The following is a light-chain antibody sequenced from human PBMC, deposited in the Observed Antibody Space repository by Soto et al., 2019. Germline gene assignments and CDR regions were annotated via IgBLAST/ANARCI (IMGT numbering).Light chain of an antibody. CDR2: EVT. Sequence: SALTQPASVSGSPGQSITISCSGTSSDVGAHDFVSWYQHHPDKAPKVIIFEVTKRPSGVSNRFSGSKTGNTASLTISGLQADDEADYYCNSYTLSKTVIFGGGTKLTVL. J-gene: IGLJ2*01. CDR1: SSDVGAHDF. V-gene: IGLV2-14*01. CDR3: NSYTLSKTVI.